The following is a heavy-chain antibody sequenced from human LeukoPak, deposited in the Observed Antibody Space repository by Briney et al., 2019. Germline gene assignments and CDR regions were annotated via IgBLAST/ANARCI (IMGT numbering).Heavy chain of an antibody. CDR1: GYTFTGYY. D-gene: IGHD6-13*01. Sequence: ASVKVSCKASGYTFTGYYMHWVRQAPGQGLEWMGWINPNSGGTNYAQKFQGRVTMTRDKSISTAYLQWSSLKASDTAMYYCARSGYSSSWYLDYWGQGTLVTVSS. CDR3: ARSGYSSSWYLDY. CDR2: INPNSGGT. J-gene: IGHJ4*02. V-gene: IGHV1-2*02.